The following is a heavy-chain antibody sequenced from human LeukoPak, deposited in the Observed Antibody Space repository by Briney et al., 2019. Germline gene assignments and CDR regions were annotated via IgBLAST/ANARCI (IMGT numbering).Heavy chain of an antibody. Sequence: ASVKVSCKASGYTFTGYYMHWVRQAPGQGLEWMGRISPNSGGTNYAQKFQGRVTMTRDTSISTAYMELSRLRSDDTAVYYCARETAAPVNWFDPWGQGTLVTVSS. CDR2: ISPNSGGT. D-gene: IGHD6-6*01. CDR3: ARETAAPVNWFDP. J-gene: IGHJ5*02. V-gene: IGHV1-2*06. CDR1: GYTFTGYY.